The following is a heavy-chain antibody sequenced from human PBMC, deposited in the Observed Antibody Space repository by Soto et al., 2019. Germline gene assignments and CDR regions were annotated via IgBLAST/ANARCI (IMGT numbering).Heavy chain of an antibody. V-gene: IGHV4-59*01. CDR1: GGSISSYY. CDR2: IYYSGST. Sequence: SETLSLTCTFSGGSISSYYWSLIRQPPGKGLEWIGYIYYSGSTNYNPSLKSRVTISVDTSKNQFSLKLSSVTAADTAVYYCARGSHYDFWSGYLYYYYYMDVWGKGTTVTV. J-gene: IGHJ6*03. CDR3: ARGSHYDFWSGYLYYYYYMDV. D-gene: IGHD3-3*01.